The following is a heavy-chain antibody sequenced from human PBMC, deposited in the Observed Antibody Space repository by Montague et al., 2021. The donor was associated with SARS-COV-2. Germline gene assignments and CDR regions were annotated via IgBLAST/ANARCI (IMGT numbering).Heavy chain of an antibody. CDR2: TCYRSEWYF. CDR1: GDSVSSNNAA. J-gene: IGHJ3*02. CDR3: ARYSYSGTYFGLNDAFDI. Sequence: YAISGDSVSSNNAAWNWIRQSPSRGLEWLGRTCYRSEWYFDYAISLRGRITINPDTSKNQFSLQLDSVTLDDTAVYYCARYSYSGTYFGLNDAFDIWGQGTLVTVSS. V-gene: IGHV6-1*01. D-gene: IGHD1-26*01.